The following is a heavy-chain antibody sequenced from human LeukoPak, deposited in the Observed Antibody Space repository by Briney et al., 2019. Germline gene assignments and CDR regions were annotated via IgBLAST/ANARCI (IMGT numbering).Heavy chain of an antibody. Sequence: PGGSLRLSCAASGFTFSSYAMGWVRQAPGKGRGWVSGLSGSGGNTYYADSVKGRFTISRDNSKNTLSLQMHSLRAEDTAVYYCAKVSGYYFDSGGYYYFDYWGQGTLVTVSS. CDR1: GFTFSSYA. J-gene: IGHJ4*02. V-gene: IGHV3-23*01. CDR2: LSGSGGNT. D-gene: IGHD3-22*01. CDR3: AKVSGYYFDSGGYYYFDY.